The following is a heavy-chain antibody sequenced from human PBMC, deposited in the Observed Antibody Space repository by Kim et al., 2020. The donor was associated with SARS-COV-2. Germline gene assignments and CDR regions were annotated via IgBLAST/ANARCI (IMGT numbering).Heavy chain of an antibody. CDR2: ISYDGSNK. J-gene: IGHJ6*02. D-gene: IGHD3-10*01. V-gene: IGHV3-30*04. CDR3: ARQYGSGSSYYYYGMDV. Sequence: GGSLRLSCAASGFTFSSYAMHWVRQAPGKGLEWVAVISYDGSNKYYVDSVKGRFTISRDNSKNTLYLQMNSLRAEDTAVYYCARQYGSGSSYYYYGMDVWVQGTTVTVSS. CDR1: GFTFSSYA.